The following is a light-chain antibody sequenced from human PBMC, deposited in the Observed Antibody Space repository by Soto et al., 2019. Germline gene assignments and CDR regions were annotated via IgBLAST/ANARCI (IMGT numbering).Light chain of an antibody. V-gene: IGKV1-5*03. CDR1: QSISGW. Sequence: DIQMTQSPSPLSASVGDRVTVTCRASQSISGWLAWYQQKPGKAPKLLIFASSDLETGVPSRFGGGGSGTEYTLTISSLQPDDFATYYCQQYDSYPYTFGQGTKLEI. CDR3: QQYDSYPYT. CDR2: ASS. J-gene: IGKJ2*01.